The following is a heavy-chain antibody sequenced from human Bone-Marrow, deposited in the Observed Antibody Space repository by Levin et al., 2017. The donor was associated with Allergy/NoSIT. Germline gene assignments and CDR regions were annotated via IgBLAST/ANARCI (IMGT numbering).Heavy chain of an antibody. J-gene: IGHJ5*02. CDR2: INPKSGGT. V-gene: IGHV1-2*02. Sequence: ASVKVSCKASGYTFTGYYMHWVRQAPGEGLEWMGWINPKSGGTNCAEKFQGRVTMTRDTSISTAYMELSSLRSDDTAVYYCARERGEGATSDWFHPWGQGTLVTVSS. D-gene: IGHD1-26*01. CDR1: GYTFTGYY. CDR3: ARERGEGATSDWFHP.